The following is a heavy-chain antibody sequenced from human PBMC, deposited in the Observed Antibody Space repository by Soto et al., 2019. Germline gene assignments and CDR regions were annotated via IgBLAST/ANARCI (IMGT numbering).Heavy chain of an antibody. Sequence: GGSLRLWCAASGIPYSRFSMHWVRQAPGKRVESVAVISCAGSNRFYADYVKGRFTISRDNSKNALYLQMNSLRPEDTAVYYCAKDLYGSETYTYYCGMDVWGQRPTVTVSS. J-gene: IGHJ6*02. CDR3: AKDLYGSETYTYYCGMDV. V-gene: IGHV3-30*18. CDR1: GIPYSRFS. D-gene: IGHD3-10*01. CDR2: ISCAGSNR.